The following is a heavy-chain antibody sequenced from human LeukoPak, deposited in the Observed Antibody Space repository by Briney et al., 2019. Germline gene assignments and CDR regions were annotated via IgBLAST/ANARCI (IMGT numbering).Heavy chain of an antibody. CDR2: ISWNSGFI. D-gene: IGHD4-17*01. V-gene: IGHV3-9*01. CDR1: GFTFDGYA. CDR3: AKGLGRSYGAFDY. J-gene: IGHJ4*02. Sequence: PGGSLRLSCAASGFTFDGYAIHWVRQAPGKGLERVSGISWNSGFIAYADSAKGRFTISRDNAKNSLYLQMNSLRVEDTALYYCAKGLGRSYGAFDYWGQGTLVTVSS.